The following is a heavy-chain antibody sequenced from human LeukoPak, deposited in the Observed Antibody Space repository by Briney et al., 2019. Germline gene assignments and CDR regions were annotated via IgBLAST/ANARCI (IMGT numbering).Heavy chain of an antibody. CDR1: GFTFSSYG. Sequence: TGGSLRLSCAASGFTFSSYGMHWVRQAPGKGLEWVAFIRYDGSNKYYADSVKGRFTISRDNSKNTLYLQMNSLRAEDTAVYYCARDSERSLGTPPLFYFDYWGQGTLVTVSS. J-gene: IGHJ4*02. CDR3: ARDSERSLGTPPLFYFDY. CDR2: IRYDGSNK. V-gene: IGHV3-30*02. D-gene: IGHD1-26*01.